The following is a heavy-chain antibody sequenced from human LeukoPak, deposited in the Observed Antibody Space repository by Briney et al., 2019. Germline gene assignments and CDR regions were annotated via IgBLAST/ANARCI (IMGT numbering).Heavy chain of an antibody. Sequence: GGSLRLSCSASGFTFSSYAMHWVRQAPGKGLEYVSAISSNGGSTYYADSVKGRFTISRDISKNTLYLQMSSLRAEDTAVYYCVKDQAAMPYYYGMDVWGKGTTVTVSS. CDR1: GFTFSSYA. CDR3: VKDQAAMPYYYGMDV. CDR2: ISSNGGST. J-gene: IGHJ6*04. V-gene: IGHV3-64D*06. D-gene: IGHD2-2*01.